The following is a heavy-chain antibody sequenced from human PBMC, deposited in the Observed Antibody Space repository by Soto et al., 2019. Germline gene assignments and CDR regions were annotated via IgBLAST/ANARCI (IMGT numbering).Heavy chain of an antibody. V-gene: IGHV3-23*01. Sequence: GGSLRLSCAASGFTFSSYAMSWVRQAPGKGLEWVSAISGSGGSTYYADSVKGRFTISRDNSKNTLYLQMNSLRAEDTAVYYCAKSAWRWLRPYYYYYGMDVWGQGTTVTVSS. CDR2: ISGSGGST. D-gene: IGHD2-15*01. CDR3: AKSAWRWLRPYYYYYGMDV. CDR1: GFTFSSYA. J-gene: IGHJ6*02.